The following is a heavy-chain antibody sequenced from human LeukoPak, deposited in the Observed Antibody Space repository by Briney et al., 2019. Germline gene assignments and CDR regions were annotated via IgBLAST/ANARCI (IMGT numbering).Heavy chain of an antibody. CDR3: ASARESCIGSSCYEYFHH. J-gene: IGHJ1*01. CDR1: GFTVTTKS. V-gene: IGHV3-53*01. Sequence: GGSLRLSCAASGFTVTTKSMAWVRQAPGRRLEWVSVFYSPGSTYYADSVHGRFTISRDTSLNTLFLQMSSLRVEDTAVYYCASARESCIGSSCYEYFHHWGQGTPLTVSS. CDR2: FYSPGST. D-gene: IGHD2-2*01.